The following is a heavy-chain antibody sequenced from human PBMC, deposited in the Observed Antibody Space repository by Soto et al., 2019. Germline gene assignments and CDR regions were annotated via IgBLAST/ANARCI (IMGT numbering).Heavy chain of an antibody. Sequence: SQTLSLTCAISGDSVSSNSAAWNWIRQSPSRGLEWLGRTYYRSKWYNDYAVSVKSRITINPDTSKNQFSLQLNSVTPEDTAVYYCARGPYYYDSTGDYYYYYGMDVWGQGTTVTVSS. CDR2: TYYRSKWYN. CDR1: GDSVSSNSAA. V-gene: IGHV6-1*01. J-gene: IGHJ6*02. D-gene: IGHD3-22*01. CDR3: ARGPYYYDSTGDYYYYYGMDV.